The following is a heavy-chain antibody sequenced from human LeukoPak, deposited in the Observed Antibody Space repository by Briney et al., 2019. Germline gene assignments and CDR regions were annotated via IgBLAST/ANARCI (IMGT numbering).Heavy chain of an antibody. CDR3: ARQGRIAARPGVDY. Sequence: PSETLSLTCAVYGGSFSGYYWSWIRQPPGKGLEWIGEINHSGSTNYNPSLKSRVTISVDTSKNQFSLKLSSVTAADTAVYYCARQGRIAARPGVDYWGQGTLVTVSS. CDR2: INHSGST. D-gene: IGHD6-6*01. J-gene: IGHJ4*02. CDR1: GGSFSGYY. V-gene: IGHV4-34*01.